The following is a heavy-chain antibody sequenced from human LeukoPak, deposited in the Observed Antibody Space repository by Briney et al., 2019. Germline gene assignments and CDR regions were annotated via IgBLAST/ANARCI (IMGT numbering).Heavy chain of an antibody. D-gene: IGHD1-1*01. CDR2: ISGNGRT. V-gene: IGHV3-66*02. CDR1: GFTVSSNY. Sequence: GGSLRLSCAASGFTVSSNYMNWVRQAPGKGLEWVSVISGNGRTFYADSLKGRFTISRDNSKNTLYLQMNSLRAEDTAVYHCATSLGLEDPYYYYYYMDVWGKGTTVTVSS. CDR3: ATSLGLEDPYYYYYYMDV. J-gene: IGHJ6*03.